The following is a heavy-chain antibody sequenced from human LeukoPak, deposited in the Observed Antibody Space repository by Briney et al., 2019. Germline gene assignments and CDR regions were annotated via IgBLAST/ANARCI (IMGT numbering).Heavy chain of an antibody. J-gene: IGHJ4*02. Sequence: SETLSLTCSVSGGSVNSHYWTWIRQSPGKELEWIGYIGDTGYSVYNPSLKSRVTISVDKSKNQFSLKLSSVTAADTAVYYCAGTPGVGSSLSRTLDYWGQGTLVTVSS. CDR3: AGTPGVGSSLSRTLDY. CDR1: GGSVNSHY. V-gene: IGHV4-59*02. D-gene: IGHD6-13*01. CDR2: IGDTGYS.